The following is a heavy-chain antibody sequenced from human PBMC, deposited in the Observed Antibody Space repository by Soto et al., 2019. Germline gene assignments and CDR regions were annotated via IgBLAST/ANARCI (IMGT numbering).Heavy chain of an antibody. V-gene: IGHV3-30*18. J-gene: IGHJ3*02. CDR1: GFTFSSYG. CDR2: ISYDGSNK. CDR3: AKFGDSYGPESDAFDI. Sequence: PVGSLRLSCAASGFTFSSYGMHWVRQAPGKGLEWVAVISYDGSNKYYADSVKGRFTISRDNSKNTLYLQMNSLRAEDTAVYYCAKFGDSYGPESDAFDIWGQGTMVTVSS. D-gene: IGHD5-18*01.